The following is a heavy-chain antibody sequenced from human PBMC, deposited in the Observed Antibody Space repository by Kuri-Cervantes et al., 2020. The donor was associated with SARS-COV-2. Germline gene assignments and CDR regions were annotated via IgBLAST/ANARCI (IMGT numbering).Heavy chain of an antibody. CDR3: ARDPTTVTTGIGMDV. V-gene: IGHV1-46*01. J-gene: IGHJ6*02. D-gene: IGHD4-17*01. Sequence: ASVKVSCKASGYTFSDYYIHWVRQAPGQGLEWMGIISPSGGGTSYAQKFQGRVAVTRDTPTSTVYMELSSLRSEDTAVYYCARDPTTVTTGIGMDVWGQGTTVTVSS. CDR2: ISPSGGGT. CDR1: GYTFSDYY.